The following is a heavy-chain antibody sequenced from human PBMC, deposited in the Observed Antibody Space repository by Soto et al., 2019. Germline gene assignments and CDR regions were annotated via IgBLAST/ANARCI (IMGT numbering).Heavy chain of an antibody. J-gene: IGHJ4*02. V-gene: IGHV1-46*01. Sequence: QVQLVQSGAEVKKPGASVKVSCKASGYTFTSYYMHWVRQAPGQGLEWMGIINPSGGSTSYAQKFQGRVTMTRDTPTSTVYMELSSLSSEDTAVYYCARALHLYGDYAPPFDYWGQGTLVTVSS. CDR2: INPSGGST. CDR3: ARALHLYGDYAPPFDY. CDR1: GYTFTSYY. D-gene: IGHD4-17*01.